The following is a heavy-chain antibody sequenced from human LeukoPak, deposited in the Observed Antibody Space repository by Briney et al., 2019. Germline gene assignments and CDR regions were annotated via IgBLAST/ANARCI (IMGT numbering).Heavy chain of an antibody. D-gene: IGHD3-10*01. J-gene: IGHJ5*01. CDR3: ARDKSSANWLDS. V-gene: IGHV1-46*01. CDR1: GYSFTNFY. CDR2: INPSGGST. Sequence: ASVKVSCKASGYSFTNFYIHWVRQAPGQGLEWMGIINPSGGSTNYAQKFQGRVTMTSDTSASTVYMDLSSLRSEDAAIYYCARDKSSANWLDSWGQGTLVTVSS.